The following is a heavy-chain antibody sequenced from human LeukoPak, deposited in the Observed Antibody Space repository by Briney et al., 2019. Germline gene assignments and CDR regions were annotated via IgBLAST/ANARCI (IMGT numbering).Heavy chain of an antibody. V-gene: IGHV4-59*08. CDR1: GGSISSYY. J-gene: IGHJ4*02. CDR2: IYDSGST. Sequence: PSETLSLTCTVPGGSISSYYWSWIRQPPGKGLEWIGYIYDSGSTNYNPSLKSRVTISVDTSKNQFSLKLSSVTAADTAVYYCARSYSSSWYRLWYWGQGTLVTVSS. D-gene: IGHD6-13*01. CDR3: ARSYSSSWYRLWY.